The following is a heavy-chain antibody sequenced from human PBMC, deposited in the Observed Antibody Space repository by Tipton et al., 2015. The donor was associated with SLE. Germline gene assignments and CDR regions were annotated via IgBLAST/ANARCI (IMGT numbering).Heavy chain of an antibody. CDR1: GYTFTGYY. J-gene: IGHJ4*02. CDR3: ARSVTIFGVVTLFGY. D-gene: IGHD3-3*01. CDR2: INPYSGDT. Sequence: QSGPEVKKPGASVKVSCKASGYTFTGYYMHWVRQAPGQGLEWMGWINPYSGDTSYAQNFQGRVTMTSDTSISTAYMELSRLRSDDTAVYYCARSVTIFGVVTLFGYWGQGTLVTVSS. V-gene: IGHV1-2*02.